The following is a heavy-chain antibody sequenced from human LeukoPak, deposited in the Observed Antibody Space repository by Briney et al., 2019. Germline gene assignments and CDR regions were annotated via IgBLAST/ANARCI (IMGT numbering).Heavy chain of an antibody. Sequence: GGSLRLSCAASGFTVSSNYMSWVRQAPGKGLEWVSVIYSGGSTYYADSVKGRFSISRDNSKNTLDLQMNSLRSEDTAVYYCARASSSWATEYYFDYWGQGTLVTVSS. CDR1: GFTVSSNY. CDR2: IYSGGST. J-gene: IGHJ4*02. D-gene: IGHD6-13*01. CDR3: ARASSSWATEYYFDY. V-gene: IGHV3-53*05.